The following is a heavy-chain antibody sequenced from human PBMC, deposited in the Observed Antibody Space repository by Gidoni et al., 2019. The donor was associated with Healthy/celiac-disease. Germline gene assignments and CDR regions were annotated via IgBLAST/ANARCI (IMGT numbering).Heavy chain of an antibody. J-gene: IGHJ6*03. CDR3: AKEKGGSHHYYYYYMDF. D-gene: IGHD1-26*01. CDR2: ISGSGGST. Sequence: EVQLLVSGGGLVQPGGSLRLSGAASGLTVSCYAMSWVRQAPGKELEWVSAISGSGGSTYYADSVKGRFTIARDNSKNTLYLQMNSLRAEDTAVYYCAKEKGGSHHYYYYYMDFWGKGTTVTVSS. V-gene: IGHV3-23*01. CDR1: GLTVSCYA.